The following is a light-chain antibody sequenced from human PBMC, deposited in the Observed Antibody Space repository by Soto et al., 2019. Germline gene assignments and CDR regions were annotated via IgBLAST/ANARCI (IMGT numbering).Light chain of an antibody. J-gene: IGKJ2*01. CDR2: DAS. CDR3: QHYNGY. V-gene: IGKV1-5*01. CDR1: QNIRSW. Sequence: DMPMTQSPTTLSASVGDRVTITCRASQNIRSWLAWYQQKPGKAPKVLIYDASTLERGVPSRFSGSGVGTEFTLTISSRQPDDFATYYCQHYNGYFGQGTKLEIK.